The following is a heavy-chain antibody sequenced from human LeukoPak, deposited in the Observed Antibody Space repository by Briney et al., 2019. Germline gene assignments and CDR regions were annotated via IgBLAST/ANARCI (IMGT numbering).Heavy chain of an antibody. Sequence: GGSLRLSCAASGFTFSTSAMNWVRQVPGKGLEWVSSINSESSHIYYAASVRGRFTISRDNARNSVSLQMDSLRAEDTAVYYCAKDLWRLGAPGYWGQGTLVTVSS. CDR3: AKDLWRLGAPGY. CDR1: GFTFSTSA. J-gene: IGHJ4*02. CDR2: INSESSHI. D-gene: IGHD1-26*01. V-gene: IGHV3-21*01.